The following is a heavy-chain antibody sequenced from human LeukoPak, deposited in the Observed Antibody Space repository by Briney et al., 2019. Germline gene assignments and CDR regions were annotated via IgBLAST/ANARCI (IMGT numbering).Heavy chain of an antibody. Sequence: ASVKVSCKASGYTFTGYYMHWVRQAPGQGLEWMGWMNPNSGGTNYAQKFQGRVTMTRDTSISTAYMELSRLRSDDTAVYYCARDPEEFPTYYYFDYWGQGTLVTVSS. V-gene: IGHV1-2*02. J-gene: IGHJ4*02. CDR3: ARDPEEFPTYYYFDY. CDR2: MNPNSGGT. CDR1: GYTFTGYY. D-gene: IGHD3-10*01.